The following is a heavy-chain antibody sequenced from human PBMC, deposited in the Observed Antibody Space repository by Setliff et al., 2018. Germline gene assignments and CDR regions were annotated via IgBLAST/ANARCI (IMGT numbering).Heavy chain of an antibody. CDR3: TKDLKKWLQFGWYFDL. Sequence: ASVKVSCKASGYTFTAYYIHWVRQAPGQGLEWMGWINPNSGGTNYAQKFQGRVSMTRDTSISTAFLELNGLRSDDTAVYYCTKDLKKWLQFGWYFDLWGRGTLVTVSS. CDR2: INPNSGGT. V-gene: IGHV1-2*02. CDR1: GYTFTAYY. D-gene: IGHD5-12*01. J-gene: IGHJ2*01.